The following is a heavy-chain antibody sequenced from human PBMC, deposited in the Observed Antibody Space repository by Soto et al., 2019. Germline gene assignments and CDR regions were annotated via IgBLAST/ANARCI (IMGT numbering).Heavy chain of an antibody. V-gene: IGHV4-61*01. J-gene: IGHJ4*02. CDR1: GGSVSSGNYY. D-gene: IGHD4-17*01. Sequence: SETLSLTCNVSGGSVSSGNYYWSWIRQPPGKGLEWIGYFYYTGSTKYKPSLNSRFTISIDASKKQFSLQLNSVAPEDSAVYYCARDSPGYGDYVLFDYWGQGTLVTVSS. CDR3: ARDSPGYGDYVLFDY. CDR2: FYYTGST.